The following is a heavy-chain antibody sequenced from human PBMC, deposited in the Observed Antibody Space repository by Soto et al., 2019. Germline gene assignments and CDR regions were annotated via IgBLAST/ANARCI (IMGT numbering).Heavy chain of an antibody. Sequence: PSETLSLTCTVSGGSIRSGGYYWSWVRQNPRRGLEWIGNIYYSGNTYYNPSLKSRLTISVDTSKNQFSLNLTSLTAADTAVYYCARDRLVATARTARPSFGLDVWGQGTPVPVSS. D-gene: IGHD5-12*01. CDR1: GGSIRSGGYY. CDR3: ARDRLVATARTARPSFGLDV. CDR2: IYYSGNT. V-gene: IGHV4-31*03. J-gene: IGHJ6*02.